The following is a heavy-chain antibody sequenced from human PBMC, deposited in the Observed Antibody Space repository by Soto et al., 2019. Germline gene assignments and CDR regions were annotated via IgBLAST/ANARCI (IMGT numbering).Heavy chain of an antibody. CDR3: ARGLELHDYYYYGMDV. J-gene: IGHJ6*02. V-gene: IGHV4-4*02. D-gene: IGHD1-26*01. CDR2: IYHSGST. CDR1: GGSISSSNW. Sequence: PSETLSLTCAVSGGSISSSNWWSWVRQPPGKGLEWIGEIYHSGSTNYNPSLKSRVTISVDKSKNQFSLKLSSVTAADTAVYYCARGLELHDYYYYGMDVWGQGTTVTVSS.